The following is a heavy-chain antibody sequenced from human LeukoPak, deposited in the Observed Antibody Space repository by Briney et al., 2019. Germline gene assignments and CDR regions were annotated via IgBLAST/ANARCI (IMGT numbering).Heavy chain of an antibody. Sequence: SETLSLTCTLSGDSLSGYYWVWVRQAAGKGLEWLGRFYTDGRTSFYPSLQSRVTMSVDMSKNQCSLRLTSVTAADTAVYYCVRGGAYDKSHFHFFQFMDVWGKGTTVTVSS. CDR3: VRGGAYDKSHFHFFQFMDV. J-gene: IGHJ6*03. CDR2: FYTDGRT. CDR1: GDSLSGYY. D-gene: IGHD2/OR15-2a*01. V-gene: IGHV4-4*07.